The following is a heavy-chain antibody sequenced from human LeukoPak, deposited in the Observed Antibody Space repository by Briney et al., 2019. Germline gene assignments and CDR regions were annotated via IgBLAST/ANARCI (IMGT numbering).Heavy chain of an antibody. CDR2: ISGSGGTT. J-gene: IGHJ4*02. D-gene: IGHD3-22*01. Sequence: GGSLRLSCAASGFTFSSYAMSWVRQAPGKGLEWVSAISGSGGTTDYADSVKGRFTISRDNSKNTLYLQMNSLRAEDTAVYYCAKDSYYDSSGYYDYWGQGTLVTVSS. V-gene: IGHV3-23*01. CDR1: GFTFSSYA. CDR3: AKDSYYDSSGYYDY.